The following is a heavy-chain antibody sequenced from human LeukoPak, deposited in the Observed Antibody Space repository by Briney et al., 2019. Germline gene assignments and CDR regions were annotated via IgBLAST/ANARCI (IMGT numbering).Heavy chain of an antibody. CDR3: AREGYYDSSGPPDY. CDR1: GFTFSSSW. Sequence: GGSLRLSCAASGFTFSSSWMAWVRQAPGKGLEWVGNIKEDGTAKNYVVSVRGRFTISRDNAKNSLYLQMNSLRAEDTAVYYCAREGYYDSSGPPDYWGQGTLVTVSS. D-gene: IGHD3-22*01. V-gene: IGHV3-7*01. J-gene: IGHJ4*02. CDR2: IKEDGTAK.